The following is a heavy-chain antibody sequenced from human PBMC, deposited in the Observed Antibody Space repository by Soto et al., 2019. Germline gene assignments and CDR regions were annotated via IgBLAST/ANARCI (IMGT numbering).Heavy chain of an antibody. J-gene: IGHJ6*02. CDR3: ARAQYSGSYIRMDV. Sequence: QVQLVESGGGVVQPGRSLRLSCAASGFTFSSYGMHWVGQAPGKGLEWVAVIWHDGSNKYYADFVKGRFTISRDNSKNTLYLQMNSLRAEDTAVYYCARAQYSGSYIRMDVWGQGTTVTVSS. V-gene: IGHV3-33*01. D-gene: IGHD1-26*01. CDR1: GFTFSSYG. CDR2: IWHDGSNK.